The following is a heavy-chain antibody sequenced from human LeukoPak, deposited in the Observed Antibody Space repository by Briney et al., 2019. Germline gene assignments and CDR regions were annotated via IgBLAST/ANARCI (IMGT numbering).Heavy chain of an antibody. V-gene: IGHV1-46*01. CDR3: ARTGSSRWHGDHYYFDY. Sequence: GASVKVSCKASGYTFTSYYMHWVRQAPGQGLEWMGIINPSGGSTSYAQKFQGRVTMTRDTSTSTVYMELSSLRSEDTAVFYCARTGSSRWHGDHYYFDYWGQGTLVTVSS. CDR1: GYTFTSYY. D-gene: IGHD6-13*01. J-gene: IGHJ4*02. CDR2: INPSGGST.